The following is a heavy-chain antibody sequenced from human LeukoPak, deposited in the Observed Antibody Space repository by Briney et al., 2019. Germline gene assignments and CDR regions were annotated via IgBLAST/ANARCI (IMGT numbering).Heavy chain of an antibody. V-gene: IGHV4-59*01. D-gene: IGHD4-17*01. Sequence: SETLSLTCTVSGAPFSSYYWNLIRQPPGKGLEWIGYIYYSGTTNYNPSLKSRVTISVDTSKNQFSLKLSSVTAADTAVYYCAREGRVNYGDYGYFHYYMDVWGKGTTVTISS. J-gene: IGHJ6*03. CDR2: IYYSGTT. CDR1: GAPFSSYY. CDR3: AREGRVNYGDYGYFHYYMDV.